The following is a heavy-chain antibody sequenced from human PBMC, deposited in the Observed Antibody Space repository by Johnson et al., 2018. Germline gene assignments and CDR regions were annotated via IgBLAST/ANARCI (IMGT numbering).Heavy chain of an antibody. CDR2: ITAGSNRI. J-gene: IGHJ4*02. CDR1: GFTFSPYS. CDR3: ARSVEGSCDD. Sequence: VQLVESGGYLIQXGGSLRLXCVASGFTFSPYSMNWVRQAPGKGLEWVSYITAGSNRIKYADSVKGRFTITRDDARNSVFMQMHSLRDEDTAVYFCARSVEGSCDDWGQGTPVTVSS. D-gene: IGHD3-10*01. V-gene: IGHV3-48*02.